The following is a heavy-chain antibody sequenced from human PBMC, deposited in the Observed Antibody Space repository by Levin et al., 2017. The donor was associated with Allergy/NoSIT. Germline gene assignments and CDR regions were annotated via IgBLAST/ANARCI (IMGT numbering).Heavy chain of an antibody. D-gene: IGHD5-24*01. CDR3: AKEPWRDSDGSSHFDY. V-gene: IGHV3-23*01. CDR1: GFSFRYYA. Sequence: GESLKISCAASGFSFRYYAMTWVRQAPVKGLEWVSSISGSGGRTYYAESVKGRFTISRDNSKSTVFLQMNSLRVEDTAVYYCAKEPWRDSDGSSHFDYWGQGTLVTVSS. CDR2: ISGSGGRT. J-gene: IGHJ4*02.